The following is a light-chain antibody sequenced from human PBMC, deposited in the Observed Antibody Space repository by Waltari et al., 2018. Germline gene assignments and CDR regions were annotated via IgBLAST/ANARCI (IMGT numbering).Light chain of an antibody. J-gene: IGKJ5*01. Sequence: EIVLTQSPATLSLSPGDRATLPCRASQRVGSQLVWSHQRPGQAPRLLIYDSTNRATGIPARFSGSGSGTDFSLSISSLEPEDFGVYYCQQRSNWPIVFGQGTRLEIK. CDR3: QQRSNWPIV. V-gene: IGKV3-11*01. CDR2: DST. CDR1: QRVGSQ.